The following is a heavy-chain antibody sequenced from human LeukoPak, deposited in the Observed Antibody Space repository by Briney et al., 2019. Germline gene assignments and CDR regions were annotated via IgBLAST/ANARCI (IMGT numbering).Heavy chain of an antibody. CDR2: SYYSGST. CDR1: SDSNSSRNYH. CDR3: ARDIVVVPAAMNYFDY. Sequence: SDTLSLMCTLWSDSNSSRNYHWRWIRQPPAKVLDWYGSSYYSGSTYYNPSLKSRVTISVDTSKNQFSLKLSSVTAADTAVFYCARDIVVVPAAMNYFDYWGQGTLVTVSS. D-gene: IGHD2-2*01. V-gene: IGHV4-39*07. J-gene: IGHJ4*02.